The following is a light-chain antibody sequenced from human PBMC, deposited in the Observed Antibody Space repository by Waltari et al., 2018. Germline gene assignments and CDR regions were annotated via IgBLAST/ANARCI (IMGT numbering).Light chain of an antibody. CDR3: SSYSRSGTPYVV. V-gene: IGLV2-14*01. J-gene: IGLJ2*01. Sequence: QSALTQPASVSGSPGQSITISCTGPGSDIGGVHYVPWSQQHPRKAPKLMIFQVSNRPSGTSNRFSGSKSGNTASLTISGLQAEDEADYYCSSYSRSGTPYVVFGGGTKLTVL. CDR1: GSDIGGVHY. CDR2: QVS.